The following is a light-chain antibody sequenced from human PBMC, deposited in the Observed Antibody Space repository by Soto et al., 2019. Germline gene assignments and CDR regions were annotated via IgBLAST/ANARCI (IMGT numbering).Light chain of an antibody. J-gene: IGKJ4*01. CDR2: DAF. Sequence: EKVMTQSPATLSVSPGERATLSCRASENIKNRLAWYQQKPGQGPRLLIYDAFTRATDIPARFSGSASGTEFTLTISSLQSEDSAFYYCQQYDDWLLTLGGGTKVEIK. CDR3: QQYDDWLLT. V-gene: IGKV3-15*01. CDR1: ENIKNR.